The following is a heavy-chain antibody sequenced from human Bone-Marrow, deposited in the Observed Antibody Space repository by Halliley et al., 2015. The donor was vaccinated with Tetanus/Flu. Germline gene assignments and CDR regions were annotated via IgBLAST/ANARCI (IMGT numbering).Heavy chain of an antibody. V-gene: IGHV3-23*01. D-gene: IGHD3-10*01. J-gene: IGHJ6*02. Sequence: RGIGLNTNYADPVRGRFTISRDNSRNTVFLEMNSLRADDTAVYYCAKDAFLGTMVRGLVYALDVWGRGTTVIVSS. CDR2: RGIGLNT. CDR3: AKDAFLGTMVRGLVYALDV.